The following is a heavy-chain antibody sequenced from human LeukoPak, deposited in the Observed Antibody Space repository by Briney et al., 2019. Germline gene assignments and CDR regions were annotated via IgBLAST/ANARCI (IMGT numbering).Heavy chain of an antibody. V-gene: IGHV1-69*13. D-gene: IGHD3-10*01. J-gene: IGHJ6*02. CDR3: ARGGAEGRMVYYYGMDV. Sequence: SVKVSCKASGGTFSSYAISWVRQAPGQGLEWMGGIIPIFGTANYAQKFQGSVTITADESTSTAYMELSSLRSEDTAVYYCARGGAEGRMVYYYGMDVWGQGTTVTVSS. CDR1: GGTFSSYA. CDR2: IIPIFGTA.